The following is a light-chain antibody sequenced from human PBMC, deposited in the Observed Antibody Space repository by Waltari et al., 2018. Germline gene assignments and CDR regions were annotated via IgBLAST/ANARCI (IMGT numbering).Light chain of an antibody. CDR3: QQRSNWPGP. Sequence: EIVLTQSPATLSLSPGERATLSCRASQSVSSYLAWYQQKPGQAPRLLIYDASNSAAGIPARLSGSGSVTDFTLTISSLEPEDFAVYDCQQRSNWPGPFGGRTKVEIK. J-gene: IGKJ4*01. V-gene: IGKV3-11*01. CDR1: QSVSSY. CDR2: DAS.